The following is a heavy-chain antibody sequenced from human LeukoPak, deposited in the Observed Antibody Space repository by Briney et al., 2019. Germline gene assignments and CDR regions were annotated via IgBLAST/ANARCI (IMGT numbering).Heavy chain of an antibody. Sequence: GGSLRLSCAASGFTFSSYAMSWVRQAPGKGLEWVSAISGSGGSTYYADSVKGRSTISRDNSKNTLYLQMNSLRAEDTAVYYCAKCNDCGDYVVLPPDYWGQGTLVTVSS. CDR3: AKCNDCGDYVVLPPDY. CDR2: ISGSGGST. D-gene: IGHD4-17*01. CDR1: GFTFSSYA. J-gene: IGHJ4*02. V-gene: IGHV3-23*01.